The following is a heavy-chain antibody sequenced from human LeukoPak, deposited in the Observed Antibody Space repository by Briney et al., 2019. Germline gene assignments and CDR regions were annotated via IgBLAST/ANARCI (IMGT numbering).Heavy chain of an antibody. J-gene: IGHJ6*03. V-gene: IGHV4-34*01. CDR1: GRSFSAYY. CDR2: INYSGST. CDR3: AQWGNNMDV. Sequence: PSETLSLTCTVYGRSFSAYYWHWFRQPPGKGLEWIGEINYSGSTKYNPSLKSRVTISIDTSKNQFSLKLSSVTAADTAVYYCAQWGNNMDVWGKGTTVTVSS. D-gene: IGHD3-16*01.